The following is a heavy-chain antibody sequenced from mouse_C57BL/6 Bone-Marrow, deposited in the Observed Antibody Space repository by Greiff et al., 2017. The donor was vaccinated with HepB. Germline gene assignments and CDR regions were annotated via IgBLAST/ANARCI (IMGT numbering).Heavy chain of an antibody. CDR2: IHPNSGST. D-gene: IGHD4-1*01. Sequence: QVHVKQPGAELVKPGASVKLSCKASGYTFTSYWMHWVKQRPGQGLEWIGMIHPNSGSTNYNEKFKSKATLTVDKSSSTAYMQLSSLTSEDSAVYYCASEGVLGAWFAYWGQGTLVTVSA. CDR3: ASEGVLGAWFAY. V-gene: IGHV1-64*01. CDR1: GYTFTSYW. J-gene: IGHJ3*01.